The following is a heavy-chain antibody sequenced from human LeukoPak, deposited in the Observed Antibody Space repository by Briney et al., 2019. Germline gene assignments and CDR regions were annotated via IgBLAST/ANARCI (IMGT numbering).Heavy chain of an antibody. V-gene: IGHV1-2*02. CDR2: INPNSGGT. J-gene: IGHJ6*03. CDR3: ARVRIAAAGVEYYYYYYMDV. D-gene: IGHD6-13*01. CDR1: GYTFTGYY. Sequence: ASVKVSCKASGYTFTGYYMHWVRQAPGQGLEWMGWINPNSGGTNYAQKFQGRVTMTRDTSISTAYMELSRLRSDDTAVYYCARVRIAAAGVEYYYYYYMDVWGKGTTVTISS.